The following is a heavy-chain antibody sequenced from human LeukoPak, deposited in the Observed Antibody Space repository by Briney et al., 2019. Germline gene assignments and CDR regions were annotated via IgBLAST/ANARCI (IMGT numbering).Heavy chain of an antibody. CDR1: GFTFSNYW. J-gene: IGHJ4*02. V-gene: IGHV3-7*01. CDR3: ARMTSLDY. D-gene: IGHD2-21*02. Sequence: GRSLRLSCVASGFTFSNYWMSWVRQAPGKGLEWVASIKEDGSEKYYVDSVKGRFAISRDNAKNSLYLQMNSLRAEDTAVYYCARMTSLDYWGQGTLVTVSS. CDR2: IKEDGSEK.